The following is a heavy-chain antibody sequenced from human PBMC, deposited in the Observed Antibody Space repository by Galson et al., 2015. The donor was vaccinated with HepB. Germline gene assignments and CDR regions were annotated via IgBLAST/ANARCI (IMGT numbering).Heavy chain of an antibody. D-gene: IGHD3-3*01. Sequence: PALVKPTQTLTLTCTFSGFSLSTSGMCVSWIRQPPGKALEWLARIDWDDDKYYSTSLKTRLTISKDTSKNQVVLTMTNMDPVDTATYYCARGLYYEIFGVGTGPYGMDVWGQGTTVTVSS. CDR1: GFSLSTSGMC. CDR3: ARGLYYEIFGVGTGPYGMDV. J-gene: IGHJ6*02. V-gene: IGHV2-70*11. CDR2: IDWDDDK.